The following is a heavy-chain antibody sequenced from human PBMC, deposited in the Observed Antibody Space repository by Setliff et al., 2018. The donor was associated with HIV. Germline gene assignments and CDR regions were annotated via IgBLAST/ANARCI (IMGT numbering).Heavy chain of an antibody. J-gene: IGHJ5*02. CDR1: GFTFNSYE. Sequence: GGSLRLSCAASGFTFNSYEMNWVRQAPGKGLEWVSAISGSGGSTYYADSVKGRFTISRDNSKNTLYLQMNSLRAEDTAVYYCAKDSTSSFGANWFDPWGQETLVTVSS. D-gene: IGHD3-10*01. CDR3: AKDSTSSFGANWFDP. V-gene: IGHV3-23*01. CDR2: ISGSGGST.